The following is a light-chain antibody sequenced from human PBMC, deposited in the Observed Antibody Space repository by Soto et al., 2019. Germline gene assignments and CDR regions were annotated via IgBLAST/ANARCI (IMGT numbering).Light chain of an antibody. CDR1: SSDVGGYNY. CDR3: NSYTTSSTLV. CDR2: NVS. J-gene: IGLJ3*02. V-gene: IGLV2-14*03. Sequence: QSALTQPASVSGSPGQSITISCTGTSSDVGGYNYVSWYQHHPGKAPKLLIYNVSDRPSGVSNRFSGSKSGNTASLSISGLQAEDEADYYCNSYTTSSTLVFGGGTMLTVL.